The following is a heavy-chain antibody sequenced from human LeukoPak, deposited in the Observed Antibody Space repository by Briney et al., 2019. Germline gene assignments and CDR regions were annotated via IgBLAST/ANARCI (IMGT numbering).Heavy chain of an antibody. CDR2: VFYSGDT. J-gene: IGHJ4*02. CDR3: ARHVTITYAHFDY. D-gene: IGHD2-2*01. Sequence: SETLSLTCTVSGGSLTGSFWSWIRQPPGKGLEWLGYVFYSGDTRYNPSLESRVTTSVDTSRKQFSLRLTSVTAADTAVYYCARHVTITYAHFDYWSQGTLVIVSS. CDR1: GGSLTGSF. V-gene: IGHV4-59*08.